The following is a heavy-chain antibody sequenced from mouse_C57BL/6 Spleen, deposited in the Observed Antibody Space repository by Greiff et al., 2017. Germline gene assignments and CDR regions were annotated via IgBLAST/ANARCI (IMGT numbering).Heavy chain of an antibody. CDR1: GYSITSGYY. D-gene: IGHD2-4*01. J-gene: IGHJ1*03. V-gene: IGHV3-6*01. Sequence: EVQLQESGPGLVKPSQSLSLTCSVTGYSITSGYYWNWIRQFPGNKLEWMGYISYDGSNNYNPSLKNRISITRDTSKNQFFLKLNSVTTEDTATYYCAREHYDYGGYFDVWGTGTTVTVSS. CDR2: ISYDGSN. CDR3: AREHYDYGGYFDV.